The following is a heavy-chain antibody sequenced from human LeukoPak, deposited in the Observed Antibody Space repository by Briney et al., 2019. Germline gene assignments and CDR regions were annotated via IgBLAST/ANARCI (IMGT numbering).Heavy chain of an antibody. J-gene: IGHJ4*02. CDR3: ARRLEYSGSKGVFDY. D-gene: IGHD1-26*01. Sequence: SETLSLTCTVSGGSISTRNYYWGWIRQPPGKGLEWIGGIYYSGSPYYNPSLKSRVTISVDTSKNQFSLKLRSMTAADTAVYYCARRLEYSGSKGVFDYWGQGTLVTVSS. V-gene: IGHV4-39*01. CDR2: IYYSGSP. CDR1: GGSISTRNYY.